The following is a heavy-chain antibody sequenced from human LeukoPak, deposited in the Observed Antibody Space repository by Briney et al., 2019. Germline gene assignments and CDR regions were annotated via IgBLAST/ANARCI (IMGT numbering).Heavy chain of an antibody. D-gene: IGHD5-24*01. CDR1: GFTFDDYA. J-gene: IGHJ4*02. CDR2: ISGDGGST. Sequence: GGSLRLSCAASGFTFDDYAMHWVRQAPGTGLEWVSLISGDGGSTYYADSVKGRFTISRDNSKNSLYLQMNSLRTEDTALYYCAQGDGYNPYFDYWGQGTLVTVSS. V-gene: IGHV3-43*02. CDR3: AQGDGYNPYFDY.